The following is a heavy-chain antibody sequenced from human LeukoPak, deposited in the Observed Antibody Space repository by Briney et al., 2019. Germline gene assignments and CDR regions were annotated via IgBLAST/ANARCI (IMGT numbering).Heavy chain of an antibody. CDR1: GGSFSGYY. CDR2: INHSGST. J-gene: IGHJ4*02. Sequence: PSDTLSLSCAASGGSFSGYYWSWIRQPPGHGLEWMGEINHSGSTNYNPSLKRRVTISVDTSKNQFSLKLSSVPAADTAVYYCGSESDVDTAMATAFDYWGQGTLVTVSS. V-gene: IGHV4-34*01. D-gene: IGHD5-18*01. CDR3: GSESDVDTAMATAFDY.